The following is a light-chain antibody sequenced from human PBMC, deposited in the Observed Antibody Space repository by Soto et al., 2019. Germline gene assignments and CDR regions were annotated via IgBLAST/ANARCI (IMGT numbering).Light chain of an antibody. CDR3: QQFARSPET. J-gene: IGKJ1*01. Sequence: EIVLTQSPGTLSVSLGERATLSCRASRSISSSYLAWYQQRPGQAPRLLIHGASNRPTGIPDRFSGSGSGTDFTLTISRLEPGDFAVYYCQQFARSPETFGQGTKVEIK. CDR1: RSISSSY. CDR2: GAS. V-gene: IGKV3-20*01.